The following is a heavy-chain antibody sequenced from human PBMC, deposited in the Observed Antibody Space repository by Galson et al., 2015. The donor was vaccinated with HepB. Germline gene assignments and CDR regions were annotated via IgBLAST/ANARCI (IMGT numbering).Heavy chain of an antibody. Sequence: SLRLSCAASGFSFSDYYMTWIRQAPGKGLEWISYISSRGNHRNTADSLKGRFTISRDNANNLLFLRMNNSRAEDTALYYCARADGTGWPPNNWFDPWGQGTVVTVSS. D-gene: IGHD6-19*01. V-gene: IGHV3-11*06. CDR3: ARADGTGWPPNNWFDP. J-gene: IGHJ5*02. CDR2: ISSRGNHR. CDR1: GFSFSDYY.